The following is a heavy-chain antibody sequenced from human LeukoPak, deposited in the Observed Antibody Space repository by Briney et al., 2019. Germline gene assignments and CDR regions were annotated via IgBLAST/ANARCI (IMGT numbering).Heavy chain of an antibody. V-gene: IGHV1-18*01. D-gene: IGHD3-10*01. Sequence: ASVKVSCKASGYTFTSYGISWVRQAPGQGLEWMGWISAYNGNTNYAQRLQGRVTMTTDTSTSTAYMELRSLRSDDTAVYYCARITDYGSGSYYPGYWGQGTLVTVSS. J-gene: IGHJ4*02. CDR2: ISAYNGNT. CDR1: GYTFTSYG. CDR3: ARITDYGSGSYYPGY.